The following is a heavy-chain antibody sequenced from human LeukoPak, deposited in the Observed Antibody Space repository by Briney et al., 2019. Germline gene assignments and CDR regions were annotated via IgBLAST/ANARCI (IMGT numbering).Heavy chain of an antibody. CDR3: ARGYRNAWPFDY. CDR2: IKEDGNEK. V-gene: IGHV3-7*03. Sequence: GGSLRLSCAASGFTFSSYRMTWVRQAPGKGLEWVANIKEDGNEKYYVGSVRGRFTISRDNAENSLYLQMNSLRAEDTAVYYCARGYRNAWPFDYWGQGTLVTVSS. J-gene: IGHJ4*02. CDR1: GFTFSSYR. D-gene: IGHD6-19*01.